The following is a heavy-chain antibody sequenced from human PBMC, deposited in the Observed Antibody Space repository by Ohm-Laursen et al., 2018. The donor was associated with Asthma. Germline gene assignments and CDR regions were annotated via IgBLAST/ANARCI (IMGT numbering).Heavy chain of an antibody. CDR1: GYTFTSYG. D-gene: IGHD3-22*01. CDR2: ISAYNGNT. V-gene: IGHV1-18*04. Sequence: GSSVKVSCKASGYTFTSYGISWVRQAPGQGLEWMGWISAYNGNTNYAQKLQGRVTMTTDTSTSTAYMELRSLRSDDTAVYYCALSYYDSSGRYYYYGMDVWGQGATVTVSS. CDR3: ALSYYDSSGRYYYYGMDV. J-gene: IGHJ6*02.